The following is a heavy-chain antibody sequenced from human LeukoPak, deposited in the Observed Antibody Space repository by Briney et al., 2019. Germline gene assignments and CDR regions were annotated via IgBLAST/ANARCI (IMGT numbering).Heavy chain of an antibody. J-gene: IGHJ4*02. V-gene: IGHV3-23*01. CDR3: ANNFDY. CDR2: ISDSGSNT. CDR1: GFTFSSYA. Sequence: PGGSLRLSCAASGFTFSSYAMSWVRQAPGKGLEWVSAISDSGSNTYYGESVKGRFTISRDNSKNTLYLQMSSLGAEDTAVYYCANNFDYWGQGTLVTVSS.